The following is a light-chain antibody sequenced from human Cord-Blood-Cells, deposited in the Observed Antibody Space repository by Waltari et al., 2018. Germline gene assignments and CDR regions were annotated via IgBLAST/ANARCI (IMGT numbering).Light chain of an antibody. CDR3: CSYAGSYV. Sequence: QSALTQPRSVSGSPGQSVTISCTGTSSYVGGYNHVSWYQQPPGKAPKLMIYDVSKRPSGVPDRFSGSKSGNTASLTISGLQAEDEADYYCCSYAGSYVFGTGTKVTVL. CDR2: DVS. CDR1: SSYVGGYNH. J-gene: IGLJ1*01. V-gene: IGLV2-11*01.